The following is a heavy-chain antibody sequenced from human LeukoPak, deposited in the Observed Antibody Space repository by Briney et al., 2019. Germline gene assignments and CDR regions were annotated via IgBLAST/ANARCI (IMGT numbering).Heavy chain of an antibody. Sequence: GRSLRLSCAASGFTFSSYAMHWVRQAPGKGLEWVAVISYDGSNKYYADSVKGRFTISRDNSKNTLYLQMNSLRAEDTAVYYCARDPNYYDSSGYVFDYWGQGTLVTVSS. V-gene: IGHV3-30-3*01. CDR1: GFTFSSYA. D-gene: IGHD3-22*01. J-gene: IGHJ4*02. CDR2: ISYDGSNK. CDR3: ARDPNYYDSSGYVFDY.